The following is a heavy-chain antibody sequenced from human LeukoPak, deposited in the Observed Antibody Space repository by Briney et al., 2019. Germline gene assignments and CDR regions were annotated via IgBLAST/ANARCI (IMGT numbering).Heavy chain of an antibody. Sequence: GGSLRLSCTTSGLTFTSHGFHWLRQVVGKRLEWVAFVRSDGSDTYHANSVKGRFSVSRDDSKNTLYLQMNSLRPEDTAIYYCARDRGKDYFDSWGQGTQVTVSS. CDR1: GLTFTSHG. D-gene: IGHD4-23*01. V-gene: IGHV3-30*02. CDR2: VRSDGSDT. CDR3: ARDRGKDYFDS. J-gene: IGHJ4*02.